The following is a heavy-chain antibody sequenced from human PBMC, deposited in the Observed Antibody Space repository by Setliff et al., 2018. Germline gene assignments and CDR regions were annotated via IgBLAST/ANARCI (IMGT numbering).Heavy chain of an antibody. Sequence: GSLRLSCAASGFTFNTYAMSWVRQPPGKGLEWVSSISDTALGIYYADSVRGRFTISRDDSKKTLYLQMNSLRAKDTAVYYCVKDVVGYSSTWPKRDYFDYWGQGTLVTVSS. CDR3: VKDVVGYSSTWPKRDYFDY. V-gene: IGHV3-23*01. CDR1: GFTFNTYA. J-gene: IGHJ4*02. D-gene: IGHD6-13*01. CDR2: ISDTALGI.